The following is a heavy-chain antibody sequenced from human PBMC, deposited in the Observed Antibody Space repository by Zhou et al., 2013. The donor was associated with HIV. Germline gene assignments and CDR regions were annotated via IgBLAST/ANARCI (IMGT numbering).Heavy chain of an antibody. CDR3: AGYGRGYNWLYY. V-gene: IGHV1-2*02. CDR1: GYTFTAYF. CDR2: MAPNSDVT. D-gene: IGHD5-12*01. Sequence: QVHLVQSGAEVKKPGASVKVSCKASGYTFTAYFMHWVRQAPGQGLEWMGWMAPNSDVTNYAPKLQGRVTMTRDTSINTVYMELTRVKSDDTAVYYCAGYGRGYNWLYYWGQGTLVTVSS. J-gene: IGHJ4*02.